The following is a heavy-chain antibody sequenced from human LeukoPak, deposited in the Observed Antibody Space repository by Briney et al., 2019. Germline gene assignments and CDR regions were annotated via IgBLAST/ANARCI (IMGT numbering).Heavy chain of an antibody. CDR3: AREMGITMIVVVTPDAFDI. J-gene: IGHJ3*02. V-gene: IGHV3-7*01. CDR1: GFTFSSYW. CDR2: IKQDGSEK. Sequence: GGSLRLSCPASGFTFSSYWMSWVRQAPGKGLEWVANIKQDGSEKYYVDSVKGRFTISRDNAKNSLYLQMNSLRAEDTAVYYCAREMGITMIVVVTPDAFDIWGQGTMVTVSS. D-gene: IGHD3-22*01.